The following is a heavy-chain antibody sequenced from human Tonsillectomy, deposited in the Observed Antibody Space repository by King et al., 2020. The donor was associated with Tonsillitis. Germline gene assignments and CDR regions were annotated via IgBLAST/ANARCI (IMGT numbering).Heavy chain of an antibody. D-gene: IGHD6-19*01. Sequence: VQLQESGPGLVKPSGTLSLTCAVSAFSISSGWYWGWIRQTPGKGLEWIGSIFHTASTYYNPSLRSRVTISVDTSKNQFSLQLTSVTAADTAVYYCVRDWVLAVAGFSLSRAFDYWGQGALVTVSS. J-gene: IGHJ4*02. CDR1: AFSISSGWY. V-gene: IGHV4-38-2*02. CDR3: VRDWVLAVAGFSLSRAFDY. CDR2: IFHTAST.